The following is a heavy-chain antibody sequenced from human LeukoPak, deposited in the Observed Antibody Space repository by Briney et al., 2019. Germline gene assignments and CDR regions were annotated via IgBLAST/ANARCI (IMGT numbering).Heavy chain of an antibody. CDR1: GGSISSYY. CDR3: ARRPGSSGRNSGWFDP. J-gene: IGHJ5*02. V-gene: IGHV4-59*08. Sequence: SETLSLTCTVSGGSISSYYWSWIRQPPGKGLEWIGYIYYSGSTNYNPSLKSRVTISVDTSKNQFSLKLSSVTAADTAVYYCARRPGSSGRNSGWFDPWGQGTLVTVSS. D-gene: IGHD3-10*01. CDR2: IYYSGST.